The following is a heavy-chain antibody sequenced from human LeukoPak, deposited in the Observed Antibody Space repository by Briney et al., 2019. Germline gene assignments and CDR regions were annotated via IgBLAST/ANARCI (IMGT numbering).Heavy chain of an antibody. V-gene: IGHV3-21*01. Sequence: PGGSLRLSCSASGFTFSSYWMSWVRQAPGKGLEWVSSISSSSSYIYYADSVKGRFTISRDNAKNSLYLQMNSLRAEDTAVYYCARDLNLYCSSTSCSDSDYWGQGTLVTVSS. J-gene: IGHJ4*02. CDR1: GFTFSSYW. D-gene: IGHD2-2*01. CDR3: ARDLNLYCSSTSCSDSDY. CDR2: ISSSSSYI.